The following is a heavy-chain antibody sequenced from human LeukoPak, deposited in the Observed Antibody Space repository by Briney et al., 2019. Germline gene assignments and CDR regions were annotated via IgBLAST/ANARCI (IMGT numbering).Heavy chain of an antibody. CDR1: GFTFSSYG. V-gene: IGHV3-33*01. CDR3: ARDQYYYDSSGYLMVY. D-gene: IGHD3-22*01. Sequence: GGSLRLSCAASGFTFSSYGMHWVRQAPGKGLEWVAVIWYDGSNKYYADSVKGRFTISRDNSKNTLYLRMNSLRAEDTAVYYCARDQYYYDSSGYLMVYWGQGTLVTVSS. CDR2: IWYDGSNK. J-gene: IGHJ4*02.